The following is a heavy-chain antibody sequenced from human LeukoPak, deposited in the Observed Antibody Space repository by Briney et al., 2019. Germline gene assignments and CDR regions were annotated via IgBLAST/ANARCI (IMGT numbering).Heavy chain of an antibody. J-gene: IGHJ4*02. V-gene: IGHV4-39*01. CDR3: ARMYGGNSKGDY. Sequence: PSETLSLTCTVSGGSISSSSYYCGWIRQPPGKGLEWIGSIYYSGSTYYNPSLKSRVTISVDTSKNQFSLKLSSVTAADTAVYYCARMYGGNSKGDYWGQGTLVTVSS. CDR1: GGSISSSSYY. CDR2: IYYSGST. D-gene: IGHD4-23*01.